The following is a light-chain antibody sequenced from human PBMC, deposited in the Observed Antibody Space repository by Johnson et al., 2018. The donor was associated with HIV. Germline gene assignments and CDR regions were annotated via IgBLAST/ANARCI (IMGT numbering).Light chain of an antibody. CDR1: SSNVGSSF. CDR2: DNN. V-gene: IGLV1-51*01. Sequence: QPVLTQPPSVSAAPGQTVTISCSGSSSNVGSSFVSWYRQVPGTAPKLLIYDNNKRPSGIPGRFYGSKSGPSATLGITGLQTGDEADYYCGTWDSSLTSYVFVAGTKVTVL. CDR3: GTWDSSLTSYV. J-gene: IGLJ1*01.